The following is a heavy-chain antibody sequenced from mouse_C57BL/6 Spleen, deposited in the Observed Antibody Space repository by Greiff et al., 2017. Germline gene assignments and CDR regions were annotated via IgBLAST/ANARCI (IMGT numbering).Heavy chain of an antibody. CDR2: INYDGSST. V-gene: IGHV5-16*01. CDR3: ARERGIYDGYYWYFDV. D-gene: IGHD2-3*01. CDR1: GFTFSDYY. J-gene: IGHJ1*03. Sequence: EVQRVESEGGLVQPGSSMKLSCTASGFTFSDYYMAWVRQVPEKGLEWVANINYDGSSTYYLDSLKSRFIISRDNAKNILYLQMSSLKSEDTATYYCARERGIYDGYYWYFDVWGTGTTVTVSS.